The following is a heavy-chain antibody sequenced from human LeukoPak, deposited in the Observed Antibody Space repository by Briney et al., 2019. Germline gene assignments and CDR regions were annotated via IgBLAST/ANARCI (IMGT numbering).Heavy chain of an antibody. CDR1: GGSISSYY. V-gene: IGHV4-59*01. Sequence: PSETLSLTCTVSGGSISSYYWSWIRQPPGKGLEWIGYIYYSGSTNYNPSLKSRVTISVDTSKNQFSLKLSSVTAADTAVYYCARAGGTIWGNYDILTGYYPAEYYFDYWGQGTLVTVSS. D-gene: IGHD3-9*01. J-gene: IGHJ4*02. CDR3: ARAGGTIWGNYDILTGYYPAEYYFDY. CDR2: IYYSGST.